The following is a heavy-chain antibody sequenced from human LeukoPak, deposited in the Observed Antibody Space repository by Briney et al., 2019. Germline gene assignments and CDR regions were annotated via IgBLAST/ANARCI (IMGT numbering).Heavy chain of an antibody. D-gene: IGHD4-17*01. CDR1: GGTFSSYA. CDR3: ARVGGHDYGDYAFDY. J-gene: IGHJ4*02. CDR2: IIPIFGTA. Sequence: SVKVSCKASGGTFSSYAISWVRQAPGQGLEWMGGIIPIFGTANYAQKFQGRVTITTDESTSPAYMELSSPRSEDTAVYYCARVGGHDYGDYAFDYWGQGTLVTVSS. V-gene: IGHV1-69*05.